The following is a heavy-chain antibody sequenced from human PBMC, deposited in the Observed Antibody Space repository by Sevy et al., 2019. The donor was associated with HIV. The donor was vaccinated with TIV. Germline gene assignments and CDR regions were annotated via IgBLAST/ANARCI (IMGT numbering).Heavy chain of an antibody. CDR2: IYSTGIT. CDR1: GGAVSSSVFF. V-gene: IGHV4-4*07. D-gene: IGHD1-1*01. CDR3: ATTTLSSSGPGSFDP. J-gene: IGHJ5*02. Sequence: SETLSLTCTVSGGAVSSSVFFWNWLRQPAGEGLEWIGRIYSTGITDYNPSLKSRVSICLVPSRNQFSLKLRYVTAADTAVYYCATTTLSSSGPGSFDPWGQGTLVTVSS.